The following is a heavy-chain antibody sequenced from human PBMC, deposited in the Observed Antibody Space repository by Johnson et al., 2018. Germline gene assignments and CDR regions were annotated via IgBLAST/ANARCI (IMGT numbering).Heavy chain of an antibody. J-gene: IGHJ1*01. Sequence: VQLVQSGGGVVQPGRSLRLSCAASGFTFSSYGMHWVRQAPGKGLEWVSLISWDGGSTYYADSVKGRFTISRDNSKNSLYLQMNSLRTEDTALYYCAMALDDSSGYAQHWGQGTLVTVSS. CDR3: AMALDDSSGYAQH. V-gene: IGHV3-43*02. D-gene: IGHD3-22*01. CDR1: GFTFSSYG. CDR2: ISWDGGST.